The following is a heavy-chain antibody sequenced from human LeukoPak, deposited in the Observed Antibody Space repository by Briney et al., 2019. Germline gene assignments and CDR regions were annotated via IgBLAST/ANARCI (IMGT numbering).Heavy chain of an antibody. J-gene: IGHJ4*02. D-gene: IGHD5-18*01. Sequence: PGGSLRLSCAASGFTFSSYAMHWVRQAPGKGLGWVAVISYDGSNKYYADSVKGRFTISRDNSKNTLYLQMNSLRAEDTAVYYCQGRAMVTNDYWGQGTLVTASS. CDR2: ISYDGSNK. V-gene: IGHV3-30-3*01. CDR1: GFTFSSYA. CDR3: QGRAMVTNDY.